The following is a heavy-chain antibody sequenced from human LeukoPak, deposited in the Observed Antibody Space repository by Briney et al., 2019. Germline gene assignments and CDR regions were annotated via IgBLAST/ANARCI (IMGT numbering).Heavy chain of an antibody. CDR1: GFTFSSYW. CDR2: INSDGSST. D-gene: IGHD4-23*01. Sequence: GGSLRLSCVASGFTFSSYWMHWVRQAPGKGLVWVSRINSDGSSTSYADSVKGRFTISRDNAKNTLYLQMNSLRAEDTAVYYCARGRWTLYYYMDVWGKGTTVTISS. CDR3: ARGRWTLYYYMDV. J-gene: IGHJ6*03. V-gene: IGHV3-74*01.